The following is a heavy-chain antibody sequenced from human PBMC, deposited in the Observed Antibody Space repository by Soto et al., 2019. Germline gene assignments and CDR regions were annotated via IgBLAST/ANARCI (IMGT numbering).Heavy chain of an antibody. Sequence: EVQLLESGGGLVQPGGSLRLSCAASGFTFSSYAMSWVRQAPGKGLEWVSAISGSGGSTYYADSVKGRFTISRDNSKNTLYLQMNSLRAEDTAVYYCAKDLDYYDSSGYNWGYWGQGTLVTVSS. CDR1: GFTFSSYA. CDR2: ISGSGGST. V-gene: IGHV3-23*01. CDR3: AKDLDYYDSSGYNWGY. D-gene: IGHD3-22*01. J-gene: IGHJ4*02.